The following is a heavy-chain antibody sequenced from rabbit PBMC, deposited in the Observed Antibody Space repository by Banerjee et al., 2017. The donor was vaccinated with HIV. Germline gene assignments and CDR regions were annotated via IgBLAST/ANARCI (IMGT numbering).Heavy chain of an antibody. CDR3: ARGDYTYYGMDL. J-gene: IGHJ6*01. V-gene: IGHV1S40*01. D-gene: IGHD2-1*01. CDR1: GFDFSSGYD. CDR2: IAAGSGST. Sequence: QQLEESGGGLVKPGASLTLTCKASGFDFSSGYDMCWVRQAPGKGLEWIACIAAGSGSTYYASWAKGRFTISKTSSTTVTLQMTSLTAADTATYFCARGDYTYYGMDLWGQGTLVT.